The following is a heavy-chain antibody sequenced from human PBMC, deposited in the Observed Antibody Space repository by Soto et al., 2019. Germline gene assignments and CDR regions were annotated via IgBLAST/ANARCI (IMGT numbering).Heavy chain of an antibody. CDR1: GYSLTEIS. CDR2: FDPEDDET. V-gene: IGHV1-24*01. CDR3: ATESGWYNWFDP. J-gene: IGHJ5*02. D-gene: IGHD6-19*01. Sequence: QVQLVQSGAEVKKPGASVKVSCKVSGYSLTEISMHWVRQAPGKGLEWMGGFDPEDDETSYAQKFEGSLTMTEDTSTDTPYMELSGLRSEDTAVDYCATESGWYNWFDPWGQGTLVTVSS.